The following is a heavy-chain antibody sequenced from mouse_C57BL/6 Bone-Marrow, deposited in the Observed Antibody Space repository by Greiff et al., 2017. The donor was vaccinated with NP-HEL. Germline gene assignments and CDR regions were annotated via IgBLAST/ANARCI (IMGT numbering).Heavy chain of an antibody. CDR1: GYTFTSYW. Sequence: QVQLQQPGTELVKPGASVKLSSKASGYTFTSYWMHWVKQRPGQGLEWIGNINPSNGGTNYNEKFKSKATLTVDKSSSTAYMQLSSLTSEDSAVYYCARYDGYYVFFAYWGQGTLVTVSA. V-gene: IGHV1-53*01. CDR2: INPSNGGT. J-gene: IGHJ3*01. CDR3: ARYDGYYVFFAY. D-gene: IGHD2-3*01.